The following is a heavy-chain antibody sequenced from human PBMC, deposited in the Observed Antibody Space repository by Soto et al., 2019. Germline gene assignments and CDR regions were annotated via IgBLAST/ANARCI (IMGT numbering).Heavy chain of an antibody. Sequence: GGSLRLSCAASGFTVSSNYMSWVRQAPGKGLEWVSVIYSGGSTYYADSVKGRFTISRDNSKNTLYLQMNSLRAEDTAVYYCARGSGYPIHRALDYWGQGTLVTVSS. CDR3: ARGSGYPIHRALDY. V-gene: IGHV3-53*01. CDR2: IYSGGST. J-gene: IGHJ4*02. CDR1: GFTVSSNY. D-gene: IGHD5-12*01.